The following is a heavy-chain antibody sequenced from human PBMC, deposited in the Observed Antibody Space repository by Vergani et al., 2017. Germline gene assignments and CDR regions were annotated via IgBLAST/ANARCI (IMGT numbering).Heavy chain of an antibody. CDR3: AGDEQDYDSSGYSDY. D-gene: IGHD3-22*01. CDR1: GYTFTSYG. CDR2: ISAYNGNT. Sequence: QVQLVQSGAEVKKPGASVKVSCKASGYTFTSYGISWVRQAPGQGLEWMGWISAYNGNTNYAQKLQGRGTMTTDTSTSTAYMELRSLRADDTAVDYCAGDEQDYDSSGYSDYWGQGTLVTVSS. V-gene: IGHV1-18*01. J-gene: IGHJ4*02.